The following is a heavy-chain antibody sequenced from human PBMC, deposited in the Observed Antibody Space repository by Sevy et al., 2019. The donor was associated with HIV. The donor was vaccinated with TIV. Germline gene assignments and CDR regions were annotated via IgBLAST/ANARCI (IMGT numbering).Heavy chain of an antibody. CDR1: GFTFTRYW. CDR3: ARAPASGLRYFDRWYIDY. Sequence: GGSLRLSCEPSGFTFTRYWMCWVRQAPGKGLEWVACINEDGSHKYNGESVKGRFTISRDNTKNSLYLQMSSLRAEDTAVYYCARAPASGLRYFDRWYIDYWGQGTLVTVSS. CDR2: INEDGSHK. D-gene: IGHD3-9*01. J-gene: IGHJ4*02. V-gene: IGHV3-7*04.